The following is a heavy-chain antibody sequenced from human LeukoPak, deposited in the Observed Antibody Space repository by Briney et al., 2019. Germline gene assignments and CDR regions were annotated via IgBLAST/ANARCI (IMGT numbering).Heavy chain of an antibody. D-gene: IGHD6-19*01. CDR2: IDGDSGDT. J-gene: IGHJ4*02. V-gene: IGHV1-3*01. Sequence: GASVKVSCKASGYTFIAYTIHWVRQAPGQRFEWMGWIDGDSGDTRYSQKFQGRVTFTRDTSANTVYLELSSLRSEDTAVYYCARGSTSDWPLDYWGQGTLVTISS. CDR1: GYTFIAYT. CDR3: ARGSTSDWPLDY.